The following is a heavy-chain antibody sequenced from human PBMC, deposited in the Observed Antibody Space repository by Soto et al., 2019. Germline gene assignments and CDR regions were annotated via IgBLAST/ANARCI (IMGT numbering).Heavy chain of an antibody. D-gene: IGHD4-17*01. CDR1: GGTFSSYA. CDR2: IIPIFGTA. V-gene: IGHV1-69*01. CDR3: ARGGYEDAMTTGTTFVY. J-gene: IGHJ4*02. Sequence: QVQLVQSGAEVKKPGSSVKVSCKASGGTFSSYAISWVRQAPGQGLEWMGGIIPIFGTANYAQKFQGRVTITSDESTSTAYMELSSLRSEDTAVDYCARGGYEDAMTTGTTFVYWGQGTLVTVSS.